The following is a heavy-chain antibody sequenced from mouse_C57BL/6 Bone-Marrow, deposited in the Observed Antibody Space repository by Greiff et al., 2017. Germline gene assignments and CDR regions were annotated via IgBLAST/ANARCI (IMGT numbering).Heavy chain of an antibody. D-gene: IGHD1-1*01. CDR2: IDPENGDT. Sequence: EVKLMESGAELVRPGASVKLSCTASGFNIKDDYMHWVKQRPEQGLEWIGWIDPENGDTEYASKFQGKATITADTSSKTAYLQLSSLTSEDTAVYYCTTVVHYWGQGTTLTVSS. CDR3: TTVVHY. J-gene: IGHJ2*01. CDR1: GFNIKDDY. V-gene: IGHV14-4*01.